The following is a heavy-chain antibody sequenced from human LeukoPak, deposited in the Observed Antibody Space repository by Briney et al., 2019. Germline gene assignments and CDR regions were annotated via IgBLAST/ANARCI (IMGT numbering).Heavy chain of an antibody. Sequence: PGGSLSLSCAASGFTFSTYSMNWVRQAPGKGLEWVSSISSSSSYIYYADSLKGRFTISRDNAKNSLYLQMNSLRAEDTAVYYCARVNYGDYVTSDADYYYYMDVWGKGTTVTISS. D-gene: IGHD4-17*01. V-gene: IGHV3-21*01. J-gene: IGHJ6*03. CDR1: GFTFSTYS. CDR3: ARVNYGDYVTSDADYYYYMDV. CDR2: ISSSSSYI.